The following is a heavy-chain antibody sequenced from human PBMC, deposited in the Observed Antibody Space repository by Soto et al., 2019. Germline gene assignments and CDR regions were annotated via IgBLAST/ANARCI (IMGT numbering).Heavy chain of an antibody. CDR3: ARHPIAARSYYGMDV. CDR1: GGSISSYY. Sequence: PSETLSLTCTVSGGSISSYYWSWIRQPAGKGLELIGRIYTSGSTNYNPSLKSRVTMSVDTSKNQFSPKLSSVTAADTAVYDCARHPIAARSYYGMDVWGQGTTVTVSS. D-gene: IGHD6-6*01. V-gene: IGHV4-4*07. CDR2: IYTSGST. J-gene: IGHJ6*02.